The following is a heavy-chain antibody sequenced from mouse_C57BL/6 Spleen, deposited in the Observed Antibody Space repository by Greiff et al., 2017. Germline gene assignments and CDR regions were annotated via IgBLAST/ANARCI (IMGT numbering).Heavy chain of an antibody. D-gene: IGHD1-1*01. Sequence: VKLMESGAELARPGASVKLSCKASGYTFTSYGISWVKQRTGQGLEWIGEIYPRSGNTYYNEKFKGKATLTADKSSSTAYMELRSLTSEDSAVYFCARWGTTVVAKVYYAMDYWGQGTSVTVSS. J-gene: IGHJ4*01. CDR1: GYTFTSYG. V-gene: IGHV1-81*01. CDR2: IYPRSGNT. CDR3: ARWGTTVVAKVYYAMDY.